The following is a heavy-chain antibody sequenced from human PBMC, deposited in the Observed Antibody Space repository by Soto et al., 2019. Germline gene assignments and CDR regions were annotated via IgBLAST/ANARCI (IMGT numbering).Heavy chain of an antibody. J-gene: IGHJ5*02. V-gene: IGHV3-11*06. Sequence: QVQLVESGGGLVKPGGSLRLSCAASGFTFSDYYMSWIRQAPGQGLEWVSYISSSSSYTNYADSVKGRFTISRDNAKNSLYLQMNSLRAEDTAVYYCARAHSSSSVLGWFDPWGQGTLVTVSS. CDR1: GFTFSDYY. CDR2: ISSSSSYT. CDR3: ARAHSSSSVLGWFDP. D-gene: IGHD6-6*01.